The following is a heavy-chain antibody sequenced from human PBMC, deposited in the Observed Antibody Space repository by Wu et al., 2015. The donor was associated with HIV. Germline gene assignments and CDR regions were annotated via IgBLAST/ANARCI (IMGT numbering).Heavy chain of an antibody. J-gene: IGHJ3*02. V-gene: IGHV1-69*12. CDR2: IIPIFDTT. Sequence: QVQLVQSGAEVKKPGSSVKVSCKASGGTFSSYAISWVRQAPGQGLEWMGGIIPIFDTTNYAQKFQGRVTITADESTSTAYMELSSLRSEDTAVYYCAREYGGAGGKGGDDALDIWGQGTLVTVSS. CDR3: AREYGGAGGKGGDDALDI. D-gene: IGHD4-23*01. CDR1: GGTFSSYA.